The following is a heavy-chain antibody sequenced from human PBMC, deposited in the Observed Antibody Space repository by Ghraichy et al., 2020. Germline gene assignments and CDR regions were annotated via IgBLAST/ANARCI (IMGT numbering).Heavy chain of an antibody. CDR3: VKDRYYYDSSGYLFDY. V-gene: IGHV3-64D*06. J-gene: IGHJ4*02. CDR2: ISSNGGST. D-gene: IGHD3-22*01. Sequence: GGSLRLSCSASGFTFSSYAMHWVRQAPGKGLEYVSAISSNGGSTYYADSVKGRFTISRDNSKNTLYLQMSSLRAEDTAVYYCVKDRYYYDSSGYLFDYWGQGTLVTVSS. CDR1: GFTFSSYA.